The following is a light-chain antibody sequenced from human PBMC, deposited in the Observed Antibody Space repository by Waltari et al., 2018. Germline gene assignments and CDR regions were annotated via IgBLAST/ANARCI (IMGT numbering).Light chain of an antibody. CDR2: DAS. CDR1: RSVTNM. Sequence: EIVMTQSPATLSVSPGEGVTLSCRASRSVTNMLAWYQQKPGQAPSLLMYDASTRAAGISARFSGSESGTEFTLTINSLQSEDFAVYFCQQYYNWPLTFGPGTKVDIK. J-gene: IGKJ3*01. V-gene: IGKV3-15*01. CDR3: QQYYNWPLT.